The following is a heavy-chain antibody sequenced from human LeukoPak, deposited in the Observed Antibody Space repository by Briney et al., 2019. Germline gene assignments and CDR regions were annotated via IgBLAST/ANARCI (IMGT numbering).Heavy chain of an antibody. Sequence: GGSLRLCCAASGFTFSSYSMNWVRQAPGKGLEWVSSISSSSSYIYYADSVKGRFTISRDNAKISLYLQMNSLGAEDTAVYYCARDLRDSYGFFAFDYWGQGTLVTVSS. J-gene: IGHJ4*02. CDR3: ARDLRDSYGFFAFDY. CDR1: GFTFSSYS. CDR2: ISSSSSYI. V-gene: IGHV3-21*01. D-gene: IGHD5-18*01.